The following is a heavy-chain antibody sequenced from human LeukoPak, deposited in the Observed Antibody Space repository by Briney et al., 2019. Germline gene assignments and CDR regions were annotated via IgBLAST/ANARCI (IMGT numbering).Heavy chain of an antibody. V-gene: IGHV4-31*03. Sequence: PSETLSLTCTVSGGSISSGGYYWSWIRQHPGKGLEWIGYIYYSGSTYYNPSLKSRVTISVDTSKNQFSLKLSSVTAADTAVYYCARGGYCSGGSCYSGVYYYYGMDVWSQGTTVTVSS. CDR1: GGSISSGGYY. CDR2: IYYSGST. D-gene: IGHD2-15*01. CDR3: ARGGYCSGGSCYSGVYYYYGMDV. J-gene: IGHJ6*02.